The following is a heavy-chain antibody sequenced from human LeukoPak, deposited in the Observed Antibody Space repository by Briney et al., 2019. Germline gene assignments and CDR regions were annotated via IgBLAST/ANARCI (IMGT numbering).Heavy chain of an antibody. J-gene: IGHJ4*02. V-gene: IGHV1-69*13. CDR3: ARGWLAETTVVTPYNY. CDR2: IIPLFGSP. CDR1: GGTFSSYA. D-gene: IGHD4-23*01. Sequence: GASVKVSCKASGGTFSSYAINWVRQAPGQGLEWMGGIIPLFGSPNYAQKFQGRVTITADESTSTAYMELSSLRSEDTAVYYCARGWLAETTVVTPYNYRGQGTLVTVSS.